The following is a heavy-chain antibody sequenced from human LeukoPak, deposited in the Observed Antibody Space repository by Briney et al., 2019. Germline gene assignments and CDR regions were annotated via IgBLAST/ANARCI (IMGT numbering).Heavy chain of an antibody. CDR2: IYYSGST. CDR3: AREALGYCSGGSCGGRVDY. J-gene: IGHJ4*02. D-gene: IGHD2-15*01. V-gene: IGHV4-59*12. CDR1: GGSISSYY. Sequence: SETLSLTCTVSGGSISSYYWSWIRQPPGKGLEWIGYIYYSGSTNYNPSLKSRVTISVDTSKNQFSLKLGSVTAADTAVYYCAREALGYCSGGSCGGRVDYWGQGTLVTVSS.